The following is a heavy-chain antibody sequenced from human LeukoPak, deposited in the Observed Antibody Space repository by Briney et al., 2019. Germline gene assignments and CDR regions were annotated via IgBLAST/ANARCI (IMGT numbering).Heavy chain of an antibody. J-gene: IGHJ4*02. D-gene: IGHD6-19*01. CDR3: ARDRVGSGWPRPYYFEV. CDR2: INPNTGAT. Sequence: ASVKVSCKASGYTLTGYYLHWVRQAPGQGLEWMGWINPNTGATHSAQKFQGRITMTRDTSISTAYMDLSRLRSDDTAVYYCARDRVGSGWPRPYYFEVWGQGTLVTVSS. CDR1: GYTLTGYY. V-gene: IGHV1-2*02.